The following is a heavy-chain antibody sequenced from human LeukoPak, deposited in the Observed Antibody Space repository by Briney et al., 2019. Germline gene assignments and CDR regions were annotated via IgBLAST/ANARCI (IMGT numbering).Heavy chain of an antibody. Sequence: ASVKVSCKASGYTFTGYYMHWVRQAPGQGLEWMGRINPNSGGTNYAQKFQGRVTMTRDTSISTAYMELSRLTSDDTAVYYCARAGDCSSTSCYVLDYWGQGTLVTVSS. CDR2: INPNSGGT. J-gene: IGHJ4*02. CDR1: GYTFTGYY. D-gene: IGHD2-2*01. V-gene: IGHV1-2*06. CDR3: ARAGDCSSTSCYVLDY.